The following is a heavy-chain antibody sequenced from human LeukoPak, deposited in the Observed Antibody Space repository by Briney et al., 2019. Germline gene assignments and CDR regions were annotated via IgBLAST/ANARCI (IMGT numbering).Heavy chain of an antibody. CDR3: AKLGLRYFAWLY. D-gene: IGHD3-9*01. CDR2: INSKTDGGTT. J-gene: IGHJ4*02. CDR1: GFTFSNAW. Sequence: GGSLRLSCAASGFTFSNAWMSWVRQAPGKGLEWVGRINSKTDGGTTDYAAPVKGRFTISRDDSKNTLYLQMNSLRAEDTPVHYCAKLGLRYFAWLYWGQGTLVTVSS. V-gene: IGHV3-15*01.